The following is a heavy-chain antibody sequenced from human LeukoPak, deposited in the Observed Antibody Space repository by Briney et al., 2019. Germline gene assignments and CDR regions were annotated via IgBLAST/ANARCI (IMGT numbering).Heavy chain of an antibody. D-gene: IGHD5-12*01. CDR3: ARNLGRQRGYSGYDSVESYYYYYYMDV. CDR2: INPNSGGT. CDR1: GYTFTGYY. Sequence: ASVKVSCKASGYTFTGYYMHWVRQAPGQGLEWMGWINPNSGGTNYAQKFQGRVTMTRDTSISTAYMELSRLRSDDTAVYYCARNLGRQRGYSGYDSVESYYYYYYMDVWGKGTTVTVSS. V-gene: IGHV1-2*02. J-gene: IGHJ6*03.